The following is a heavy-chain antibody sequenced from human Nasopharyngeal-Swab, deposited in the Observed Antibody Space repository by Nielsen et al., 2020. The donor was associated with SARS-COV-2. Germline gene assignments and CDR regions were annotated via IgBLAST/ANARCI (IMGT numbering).Heavy chain of an antibody. CDR2: IYYRGST. D-gene: IGHD3-22*01. J-gene: IGHJ4*02. CDR3: AKSRIDMIVVALFDY. CDR1: GGSISSTSYY. Sequence: SETLSLTCTVSGGSISSTSYYWGWIRQPPGKGLQWLGIIYYRGSTYYNPALKSRVTISVGTSKNQSFLKLNSVTAADTAAYYCAKSRIDMIVVALFDYWGQGTLVTVSS. V-gene: IGHV4-39*01.